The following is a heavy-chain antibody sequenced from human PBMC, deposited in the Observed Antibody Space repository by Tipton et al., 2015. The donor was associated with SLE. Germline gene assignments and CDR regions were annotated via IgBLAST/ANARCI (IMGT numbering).Heavy chain of an antibody. CDR3: ARGGGDSVAAFDI. J-gene: IGHJ3*02. CDR2: IHFSRST. CDR1: GASISSHY. V-gene: IGHV4-59*11. Sequence: TLSLTCTVSGASISSHYWTWIRQSPGKGLEWIGYIHFSRSTNYNLSLKTRVTISVDTSKRHFSLKLTSVTAADTAVYYCARGGGDSVAAFDIWGQGTLVTVSS. D-gene: IGHD2-21*01.